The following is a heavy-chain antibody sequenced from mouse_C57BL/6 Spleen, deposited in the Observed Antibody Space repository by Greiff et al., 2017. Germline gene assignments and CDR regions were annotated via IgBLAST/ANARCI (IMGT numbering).Heavy chain of an antibody. CDR2: IHPNSGST. Sequence: QVQLQQPGAELVKPGASVKLSCKASGYTFTSYWMHWVKQRPGQGLEWIGMIHPNSGSTNYNEKFKSKATLSVDKSSSTAYMQLSSLTSEDSAVYYCARDPDYYGNYFDKWGQGTTLTVSS. V-gene: IGHV1-64*01. CDR3: ARDPDYYGNYFDK. J-gene: IGHJ2*01. D-gene: IGHD1-1*01. CDR1: GYTFTSYW.